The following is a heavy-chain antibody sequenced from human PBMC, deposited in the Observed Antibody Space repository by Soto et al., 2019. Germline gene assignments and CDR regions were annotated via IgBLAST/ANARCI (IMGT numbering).Heavy chain of an antibody. CDR2: ISAYNGNT. Sequence: QVQLVQSGAEVKKPGASVKVSCKASGDIFTSYGISWVRQAPGQGLEWMGWISAYNGNTNYAQKFQGRVTMTTDTSTRTAYMELRRLRSDDTAVYYCARDQEGITMIVGGTWGQGTLVTVSS. CDR3: ARDQEGITMIVGGT. D-gene: IGHD3-22*01. J-gene: IGHJ5*02. V-gene: IGHV1-18*01. CDR1: GDIFTSYG.